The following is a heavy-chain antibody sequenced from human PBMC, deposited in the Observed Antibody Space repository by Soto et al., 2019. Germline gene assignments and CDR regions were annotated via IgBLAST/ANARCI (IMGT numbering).Heavy chain of an antibody. J-gene: IGHJ4*02. D-gene: IGHD3-16*01. CDR2: IYYSGST. CDR3: ALRLGDPGRLYFDY. CDR1: GGSISSGGYY. V-gene: IGHV4-31*03. Sequence: QVQLQESGPGLVKPSQTLSLTCTVSGGSISSGGYYCSWIRQHPGKGLEWIGYIYYSGSTYYNPSLKSRVSISVDTSKNQFSLKLSSVTDADTAVYYCALRLGDPGRLYFDYWGQGTLVTVS.